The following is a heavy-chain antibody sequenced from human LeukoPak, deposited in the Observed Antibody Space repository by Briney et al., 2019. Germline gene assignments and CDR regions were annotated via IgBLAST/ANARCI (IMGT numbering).Heavy chain of an antibody. Sequence: GGSLRLSCVASGFTFSSYAMSWVRQAPGKGLEWVSAISGSGESTYYADSVKGRFTISRDNSKITLYLQMNSLRADDTAVYYCAKDLSGLYAFDIWGQGTMVTVSS. CDR3: AKDLSGLYAFDI. V-gene: IGHV3-23*01. J-gene: IGHJ3*02. D-gene: IGHD3-10*01. CDR2: ISGSGEST. CDR1: GFTFSSYA.